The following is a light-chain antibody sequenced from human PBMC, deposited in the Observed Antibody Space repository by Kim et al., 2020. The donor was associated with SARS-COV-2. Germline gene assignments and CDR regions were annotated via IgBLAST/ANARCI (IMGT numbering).Light chain of an antibody. J-gene: IGLJ2*01. CDR3: QVWDSSSDHVV. CDR2: DDS. V-gene: IGLV3-21*03. Sequence: SYELTQPPSVSVAPGKTARITCGGNNIGSKSVYWYQQKPGQAPVLVVYDDSERPSGIPERFSGSNSGNTATLTISRVEAGDEADYYCQVWDSSSDHVVFGGGTQLTVL. CDR1: NIGSKS.